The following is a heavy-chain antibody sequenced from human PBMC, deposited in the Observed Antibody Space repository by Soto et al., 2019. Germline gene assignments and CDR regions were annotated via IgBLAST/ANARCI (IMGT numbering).Heavy chain of an antibody. J-gene: IGHJ5*02. CDR2: IFYIGST. CDR3: AREYDSSGYYGWFDP. D-gene: IGHD3-22*01. V-gene: IGHV4-59*08. Sequence: VSLRLSCAASGFTFSSYAMSWVRQAPGKGLEWIGYIFYIGSTYYNPSLMSRVTISADTSKNQFFLRLTSVTAADTAVYYCAREYDSSGYYGWFDPWGQGT. CDR1: GFTFSSYA.